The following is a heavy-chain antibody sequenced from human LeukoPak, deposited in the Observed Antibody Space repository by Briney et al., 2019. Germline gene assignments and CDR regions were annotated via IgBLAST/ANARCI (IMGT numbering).Heavy chain of an antibody. CDR1: GYSISSGYY. D-gene: IGHD3-10*01. V-gene: IGHV4-38-2*02. CDR2: IDHSGST. Sequence: SETLSLTCTVSGYSISSGYYWGWIRQPPGKGLEWTGSIDHSGSTYYNPSLKSRITISVDTSKNQFSLKLDSVTAADTAVYYCAKSNGYGLVDIWGQGTMVTVSS. J-gene: IGHJ3*02. CDR3: AKSNGYGLVDI.